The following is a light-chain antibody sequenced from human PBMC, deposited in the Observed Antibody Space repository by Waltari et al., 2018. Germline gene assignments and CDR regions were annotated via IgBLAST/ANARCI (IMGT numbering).Light chain of an antibody. CDR3: QQYNYWPPLT. V-gene: IGKV3-15*01. Sequence: EILMTQSPATLSVSPGESATLSCRASQSVNSNLAWYQQKPGQAPRLLISGASTRATGIPARFSRTGSGTEFTLTITSLQSEDFATYYCQQYNYWPPLTFGGGTKVEI. CDR2: GAS. J-gene: IGKJ4*01. CDR1: QSVNSN.